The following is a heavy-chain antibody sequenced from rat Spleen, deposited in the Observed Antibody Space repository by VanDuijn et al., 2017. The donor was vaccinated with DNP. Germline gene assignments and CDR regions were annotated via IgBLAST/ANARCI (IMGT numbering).Heavy chain of an antibody. CDR3: ARGGLYYFDY. CDR1: GFTFSYYG. CDR2: ITSSGDNT. V-gene: IGHV5S13*01. Sequence: EVQLVESGGGLVQPGRSLKLSCAASGFTFSYYGMAWVRQAPKKGLEWVASITSSGDNTYYPDSVKGRFTISRDNAKNTLYLQMNSLRSEDTATYYCARGGLYYFDYWGQGVMVTVSS. J-gene: IGHJ2*01.